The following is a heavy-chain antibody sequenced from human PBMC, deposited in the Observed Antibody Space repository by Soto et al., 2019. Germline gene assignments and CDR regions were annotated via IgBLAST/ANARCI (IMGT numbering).Heavy chain of an antibody. CDR3: ARLRGVYCSSTSCLFDY. CDR1: GYSFTSYW. J-gene: IGHJ4*02. D-gene: IGHD2-2*01. CDR2: IDPSDSYT. Sequence: GESLKISCKGSGYSFTSYWISWVRQMPGKGLEWMGRIDPSDSYTNYSPSFQGHVTISADKSISTAYLQWSSLKASDTAMYYCARLRGVYCSSTSCLFDYWGQGTLVTVYS. V-gene: IGHV5-10-1*01.